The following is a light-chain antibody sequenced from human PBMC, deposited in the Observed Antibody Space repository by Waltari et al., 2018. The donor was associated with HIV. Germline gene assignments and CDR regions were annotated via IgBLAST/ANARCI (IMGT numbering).Light chain of an antibody. CDR3: QQYDNLPPFT. J-gene: IGKJ3*01. Sequence: DIQMTQSPSSLSASVGDRVTITCQASQDIINYLNWYQQKPGKAAKLLIYDASTLETGVPSRFSGSGSCTDFTFTISSLLPEDIATYYCQQYDNLPPFTFGPGTKVDIK. CDR1: QDIINY. CDR2: DAS. V-gene: IGKV1-33*01.